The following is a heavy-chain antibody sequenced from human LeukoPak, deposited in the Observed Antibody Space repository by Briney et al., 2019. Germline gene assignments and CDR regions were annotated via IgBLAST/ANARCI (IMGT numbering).Heavy chain of an antibody. CDR1: GGTFSSYA. J-gene: IGHJ5*02. D-gene: IGHD3-3*02. CDR3: ARGGVGPHFSWFDP. Sequence: GASVKVSCKASGGTFSSYAISWVRQAPGQGLEWMGRIIPILGIANYAQKFQGRVTITADKSTSTAYMELSSLRSEDTAVYYCARGGVGPHFSWFDPWGQGTPVTVSS. CDR2: IIPILGIA. V-gene: IGHV1-69*04.